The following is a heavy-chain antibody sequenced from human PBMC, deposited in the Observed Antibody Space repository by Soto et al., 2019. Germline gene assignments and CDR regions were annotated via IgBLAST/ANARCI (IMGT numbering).Heavy chain of an antibody. V-gene: IGHV3-11*01. CDR3: PKQQLMVYSGYGMDV. CDR2: ISSGGRDI. J-gene: IGHJ6*02. D-gene: IGHD2-8*01. Sequence: LRLSCVASGFTFSDNYMSWIRQAPGKGLEWVSYISSGGRDIYYADSVNGRFTVSRDNAKNSLYLLMNSLRAEDSAVYYCPKQQLMVYSGYGMDVWGQGTTVTVSS. CDR1: GFTFSDNY.